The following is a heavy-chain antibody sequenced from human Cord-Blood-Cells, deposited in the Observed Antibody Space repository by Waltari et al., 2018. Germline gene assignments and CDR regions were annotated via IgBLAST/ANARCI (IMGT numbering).Heavy chain of an antibody. D-gene: IGHD1-26*01. CDR3: ARDQVGATDAFDI. Sequence: QVQLQESGPGLVKPSQTLSLTCTVSGGSISSGGYYWSWIRQHPGKGLEWIGYIYYSGSTYYNPSLKSRVTISVDTSKNQFSLKLSSVTAADTAVYYCARDQVGATDAFDIWGQGTMATVSS. J-gene: IGHJ3*02. CDR2: IYYSGST. CDR1: GGSISSGGYY. V-gene: IGHV4-31*03.